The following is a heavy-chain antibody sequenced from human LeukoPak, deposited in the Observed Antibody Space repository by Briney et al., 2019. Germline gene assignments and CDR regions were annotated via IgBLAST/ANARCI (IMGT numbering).Heavy chain of an antibody. CDR2: INPSGGST. CDR3: ARGLDYGDYDY. J-gene: IGHJ4*02. D-gene: IGHD4-17*01. Sequence: GASVTVSFKASGYTFTIYYMHWVRQAPGQGLEWMGIINPSGGSTSYAQKFQGRVTMTRDMSTSTVYMELSSLRSEDTAVYYCARGLDYGDYDYWGQGTLVTVSS. V-gene: IGHV1-46*01. CDR1: GYTFTIYY.